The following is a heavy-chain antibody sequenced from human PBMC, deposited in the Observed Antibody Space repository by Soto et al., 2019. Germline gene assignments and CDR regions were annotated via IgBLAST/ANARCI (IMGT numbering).Heavy chain of an antibody. D-gene: IGHD6-13*01. CDR1: GGSFSGYY. V-gene: IGHV4-34*01. J-gene: IGHJ5*02. CDR3: ARGRSPYSSSGPPFDP. CDR2: INHSGST. Sequence: SETLSLTCAVYGGSFSGYYWSWIRQPPGKGLEWIGEINHSGSTNYNPSLKSRVTISVDTSKNQFSLKLSSVTAADTAVYYCARGRSPYSSSGPPFDPWGQGTLVTVSS.